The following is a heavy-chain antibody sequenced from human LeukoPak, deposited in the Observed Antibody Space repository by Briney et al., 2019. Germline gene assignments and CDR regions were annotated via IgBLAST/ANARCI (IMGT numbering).Heavy chain of an antibody. J-gene: IGHJ4*02. Sequence: SETLSLTCAVYGGSFSSYYWGWIRQPPGKGLEWIGSIYYSGSTYYNPSLKSRVTISVDTSKNQFSLKLSSVTAADTAVYYCARQHYDSSGLDYWGQGTLVTVSS. V-gene: IGHV4-39*01. D-gene: IGHD3-22*01. CDR2: IYYSGST. CDR3: ARQHYDSSGLDY. CDR1: GGSFSSYY.